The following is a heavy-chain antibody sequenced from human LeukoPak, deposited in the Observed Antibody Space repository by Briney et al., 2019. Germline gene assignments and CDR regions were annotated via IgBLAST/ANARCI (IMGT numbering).Heavy chain of an antibody. CDR3: AKDPMVRGATYDY. J-gene: IGHJ4*02. CDR2: IGPSGRST. D-gene: IGHD3-10*01. V-gene: IGHV3-23*01. Sequence: GGSLRLSCAASGFTFRTYAMTWVRQAPGKGLEWVSGIGPSGRSTYYADSVRGRFTISRDNSKNTLYLQMNSLRAEDTAIYYCAKDPMVRGATYDYWGQGTLVTVSS. CDR1: GFTFRTYA.